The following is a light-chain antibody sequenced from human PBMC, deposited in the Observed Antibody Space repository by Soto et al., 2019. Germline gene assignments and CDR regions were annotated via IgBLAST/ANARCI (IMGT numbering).Light chain of an antibody. CDR1: QSVRNNY. CDR3: KQYGSSGT. V-gene: IGKV3-20*01. Sequence: DIVMTHSPLSLPLTPGEPPSISRRASQSVRNNYLAWYQQKPGQAPRLLIYGASNRATGIPDRFSGSGSGTDFTLTIRRLEPEDFAVYYCKQYGSSGTCGQGTKVDIK. CDR2: GAS. J-gene: IGKJ1*01.